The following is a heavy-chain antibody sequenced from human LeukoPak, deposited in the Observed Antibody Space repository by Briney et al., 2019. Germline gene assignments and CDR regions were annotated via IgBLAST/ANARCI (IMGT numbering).Heavy chain of an antibody. CDR1: GFTFSSYG. D-gene: IGHD2-15*01. J-gene: IGHJ4*02. CDR3: AKAREGYCSGGSCYQDY. Sequence: GGSLRLSCAASGFTFSSYGMHWVRQAPGKGLEWVAVIWYDGSNQYYADSVKGRFTISRDDSKNTLYLQMNSLRAEDTAVYYCAKAREGYCSGGSCYQDYWGQGTLVTVSS. V-gene: IGHV3-33*06. CDR2: IWYDGSNQ.